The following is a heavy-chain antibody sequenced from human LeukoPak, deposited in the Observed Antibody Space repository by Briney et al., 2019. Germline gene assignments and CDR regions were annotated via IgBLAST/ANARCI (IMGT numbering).Heavy chain of an antibody. Sequence: SETLSLTCTVSGGSISSYYWSWIRQPAGKGLEWIGRIYTSGSTNYNPSLKSRVTMSVDTSKNQFSLKLSSVTAADMAVYYCARGPQQWLARGWFDPWGQGTLVTVSS. V-gene: IGHV4-4*07. CDR2: IYTSGST. D-gene: IGHD6-19*01. CDR1: GGSISSYY. CDR3: ARGPQQWLARGWFDP. J-gene: IGHJ5*02.